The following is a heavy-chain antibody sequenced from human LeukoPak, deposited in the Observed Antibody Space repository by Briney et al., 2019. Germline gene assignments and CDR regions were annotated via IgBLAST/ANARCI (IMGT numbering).Heavy chain of an antibody. J-gene: IGHJ4*02. CDR1: GFTFSVYW. D-gene: IGHD3/OR15-3a*01. CDR2: ISNDGSST. V-gene: IGHV3-74*01. CDR3: VRDSPTGYYTDH. Sequence: GGSLKLSCAASGFTFSVYWMHWVRQAPGKGLVWVSRISNDGSSTTYADSVKGRFTISRDDAKNTVHLQMNSLRAEDTAVYYCVRDSPTGYYTDHWGQGTLVTVSS.